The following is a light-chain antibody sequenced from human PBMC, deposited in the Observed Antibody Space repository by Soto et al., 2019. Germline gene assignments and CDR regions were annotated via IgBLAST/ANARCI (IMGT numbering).Light chain of an antibody. CDR3: QQYGNSPRYS. Sequence: EIVLTQSPGTLSLSLGERATLSCRASQSVSSNYLAWYQQKPGQATRLLIYGTSSRATGIPDRFSGSGSGTDFTLTISRLEPEDCAVYYCQQYGNSPRYSFGQGTKLEIK. CDR1: QSVSSNY. J-gene: IGKJ2*03. CDR2: GTS. V-gene: IGKV3-20*01.